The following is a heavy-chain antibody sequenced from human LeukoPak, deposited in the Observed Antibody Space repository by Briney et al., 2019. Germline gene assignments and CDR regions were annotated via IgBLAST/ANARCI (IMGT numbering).Heavy chain of an antibody. CDR2: ITSDTRYT. CDR1: GFTFSSYT. J-gene: IGHJ4*02. CDR3: ARGVQGVYSGYDFYFDY. Sequence: GGSLRLSCAASGFTFSSYTINWVRQAPGKGLEWVSSITSDTRYTFYADSVRGRFTISRDNAQNSLYLQMNSLRAEDTAVYYCARGVQGVYSGYDFYFDYWGQGALVTVSS. D-gene: IGHD5-12*01. V-gene: IGHV3-21*01.